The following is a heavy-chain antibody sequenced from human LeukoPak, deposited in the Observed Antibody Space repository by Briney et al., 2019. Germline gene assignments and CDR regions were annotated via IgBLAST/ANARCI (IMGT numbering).Heavy chain of an antibody. CDR1: GGSISGYY. J-gene: IGHJ6*03. CDR2: VDYSGST. Sequence: SETLSLTCTVSGGSISGYYWTWIRQPPGKGLEWIGNVDYSGSTNYNPSLKSRVTISVDTSKNQFSLKLSSVTAADTAIYYCATIRSAYDYYYYYMDVWGKGTTVTVSS. V-gene: IGHV4-59*01. D-gene: IGHD3-3*01. CDR3: ATIRSAYDYYYYYMDV.